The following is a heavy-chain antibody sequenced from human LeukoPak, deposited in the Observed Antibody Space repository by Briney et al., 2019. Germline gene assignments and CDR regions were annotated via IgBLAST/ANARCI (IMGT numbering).Heavy chain of an antibody. Sequence: ASVKVSCKASGYTFTSYGISRVRQAPGQGLEWMGWISAYNGNTNYAQKLQGRVTMTTDTSTSTAYMELRSLRSDDTAVYYCARAGYCSGGSCYEKYWGQGTLVTVSS. CDR3: ARAGYCSGGSCYEKY. V-gene: IGHV1-18*01. CDR2: ISAYNGNT. J-gene: IGHJ4*02. CDR1: GYTFTSYG. D-gene: IGHD2-15*01.